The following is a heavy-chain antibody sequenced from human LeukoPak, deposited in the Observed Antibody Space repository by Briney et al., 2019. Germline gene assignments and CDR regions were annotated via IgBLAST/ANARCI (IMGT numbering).Heavy chain of an antibody. D-gene: IGHD2-15*01. CDR2: TFSSGSA. V-gene: IGHV4-59*01. CDR1: GDSLNTYY. Sequence: SETLSLTCTVSGDSLNTYYWSWIRQSPGKGLEWIACTFSSGSASYNPSLRSRVAISVDTSKNQFSLKLFSDIAADTAVYYCARGWQANWFDPWGQGTLVTVSS. CDR3: ARGWQANWFDP. J-gene: IGHJ5*02.